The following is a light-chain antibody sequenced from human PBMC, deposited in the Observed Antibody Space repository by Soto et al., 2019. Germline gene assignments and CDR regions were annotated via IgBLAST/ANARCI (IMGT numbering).Light chain of an antibody. CDR1: QSVSSNF. CDR2: GAS. V-gene: IGKV3D-20*02. Sequence: EIVLTQSPGTLSLSPGERATLSCRASQSVSSNFLAWYQEKPGQAPRLLIYGASNRATGIPDRFSGSGSGTDFTLTISRLEPEDFAVYYCQQCTNWPLRTFGGGTKVDIK. J-gene: IGKJ4*01. CDR3: QQCTNWPLRT.